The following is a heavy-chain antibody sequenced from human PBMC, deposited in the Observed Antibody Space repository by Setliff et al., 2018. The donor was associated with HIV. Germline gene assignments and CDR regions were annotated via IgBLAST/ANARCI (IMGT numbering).Heavy chain of an antibody. D-gene: IGHD6-6*01. V-gene: IGHV3-23*01. CDR3: AISTRPY. J-gene: IGHJ4*02. CDR2: ISGSGGST. CDR1: GFTFSTYA. Sequence: PGGSLRLSCAASGFTFSTYAMSWVRQAPGKGLEWVSAISGSGGSTYYADSVKGRFSISRDNSKNTLYLQMYNLRAEDTAVYYCAISTRPYWGQGTLVTVSS.